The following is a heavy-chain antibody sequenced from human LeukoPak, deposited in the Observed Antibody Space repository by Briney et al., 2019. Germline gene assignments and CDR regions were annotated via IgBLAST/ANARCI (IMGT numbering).Heavy chain of an antibody. CDR2: ISWNSGSI. CDR3: AKEGNILTRYFDY. J-gene: IGHJ4*02. CDR1: GFTFDDYA. Sequence: QPGRSLRLSCAASGFTFDDYAMHWVRQAPGKGLEWVSGISWNSGSIDYADSVKGRFTISRDNAKNSVFLQMNSLRPEDTALYYCAKEGNILTRYFDYWGQGTLVTVSS. V-gene: IGHV3-9*01. D-gene: IGHD3-9*01.